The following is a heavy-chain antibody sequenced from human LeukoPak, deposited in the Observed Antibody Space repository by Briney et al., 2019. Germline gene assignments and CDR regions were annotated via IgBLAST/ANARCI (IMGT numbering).Heavy chain of an antibody. CDR3: ARDFDHFYMDV. CDR1: GYTLTSFG. Sequence: ASVKVSCKASGYTLTSFGISWERQAPGQGLEWMGWISAYTGNTNYAQKLQGRVTMTTDTSTSTAYMELRSLRSDDTAVYYCARDFDHFYMDVWGKGTTVTVSS. J-gene: IGHJ6*03. V-gene: IGHV1-18*01. CDR2: ISAYTGNT.